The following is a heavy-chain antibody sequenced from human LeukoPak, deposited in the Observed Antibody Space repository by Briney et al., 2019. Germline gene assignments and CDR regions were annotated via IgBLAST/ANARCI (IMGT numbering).Heavy chain of an antibody. CDR3: ASTGRRDGYNTFDY. J-gene: IGHJ4*02. CDR1: GGSISSYY. V-gene: IGHV4-59*08. CDR2: IYYSGST. D-gene: IGHD5-24*01. Sequence: SETLSLTCTVSGGSISSYYWSWIRQPPGKGLEWIGYIYYSGSTNYNPSLKSRVTISVDTSKNQFSLKLSSVTAADTAVYYCASTGRRDGYNTFDYWGRGTLVTVSS.